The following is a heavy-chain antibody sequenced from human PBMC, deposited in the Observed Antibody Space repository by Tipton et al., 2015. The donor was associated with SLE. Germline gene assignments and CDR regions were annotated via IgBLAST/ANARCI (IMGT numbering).Heavy chain of an antibody. CDR1: GYSFTTYW. CDR2: IYPGDSDT. V-gene: IGHV5-51*01. Sequence: QSGAEAKKPGESLKISCKGSGYSFTTYWIGWVRQMPGKGLEWMGIIYPGDSDTRYSPSFQGQVTISADKSISTAYLQWSSLKASDAAMYYCARPRVTTKGAFDIWGQGTMVTVSS. CDR3: ARPRVTTKGAFDI. J-gene: IGHJ3*02. D-gene: IGHD4-11*01.